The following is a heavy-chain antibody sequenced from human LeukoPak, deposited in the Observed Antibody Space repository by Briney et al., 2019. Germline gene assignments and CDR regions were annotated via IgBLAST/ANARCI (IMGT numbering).Heavy chain of an antibody. CDR3: ARDGATDGMDV. CDR2: TNPSGGST. V-gene: IGHV1-46*01. J-gene: IGHJ6*02. Sequence: ASVKVFCKTSGYTFTSYYMNWVRQAPGQGLEWMGITNPSGGSTSYAQKFQDRVAMTRDTSTSTVYMELASLTSEDTAVYYCARDGATDGMDVWGQGTTVTVSS. CDR1: GYTFTSYY. D-gene: IGHD5-12*01.